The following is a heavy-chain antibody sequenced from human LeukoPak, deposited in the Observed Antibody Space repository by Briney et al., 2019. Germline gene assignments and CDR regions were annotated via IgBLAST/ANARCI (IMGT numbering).Heavy chain of an antibody. Sequence: ASVKVSCKASGYTFSTYGITWVRQAPGQGLEWMGWISPFNGNTDYAQSLQGRVTMTTDTSTTTAYMELRSLRSDDTAVYCCARVYYYGSGSYFPPDYWGQGTLVIVSS. CDR3: ARVYYYGSGSYFPPDY. J-gene: IGHJ4*02. V-gene: IGHV1-18*01. CDR1: GYTFSTYG. CDR2: ISPFNGNT. D-gene: IGHD3-10*01.